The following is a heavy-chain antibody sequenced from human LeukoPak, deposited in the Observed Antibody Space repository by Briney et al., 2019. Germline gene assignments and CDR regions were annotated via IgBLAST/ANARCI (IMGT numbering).Heavy chain of an antibody. CDR3: ARDRNRRLGSPNWFDP. CDR2: ISSSGSTI. V-gene: IGHV3-11*01. CDR1: GFTFRDYY. Sequence: GGSLRLSCAAWGFTFRDYYMSWIRQAPGKGLEGGSYISSSGSTIYYADSVKGRFTISSDNAKTSLYLQMNSLRAEDTAVYYCARDRNRRLGSPNWFDPWGQGTLVTVSS. J-gene: IGHJ5*02. D-gene: IGHD1-1*01.